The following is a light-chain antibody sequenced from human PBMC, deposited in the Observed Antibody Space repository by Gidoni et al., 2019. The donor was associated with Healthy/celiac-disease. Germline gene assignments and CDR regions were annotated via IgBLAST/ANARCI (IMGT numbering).Light chain of an antibody. J-gene: IGKJ1*01. Sequence: DIQMTQSPSTLSASVGDRVTITCRASQSISSWLAWYQQKPGKAPKLLIYKASSLESGVPSRFSGSGSGTEFTLTISSLQPDDFATYYCKQYNSYWTFXQXTKVEIK. V-gene: IGKV1-5*03. CDR3: KQYNSYWT. CDR2: KAS. CDR1: QSISSW.